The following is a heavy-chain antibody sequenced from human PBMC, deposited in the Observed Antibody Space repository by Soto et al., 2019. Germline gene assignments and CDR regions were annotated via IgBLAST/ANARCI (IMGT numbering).Heavy chain of an antibody. J-gene: IGHJ6*02. D-gene: IGHD5-12*01. CDR3: AREQRWLQSGYYGMDV. Sequence: DSVKVSCKASGYTFTGYYMHWVRQAPGQGLEWMGWIDPNSGGTNYGQKFQGWVTMTRDTSISTAYMELSRLGCDDTAVYYCAREQRWLQSGYYGMDVWGQGTTVTVSS. CDR2: IDPNSGGT. V-gene: IGHV1-2*04. CDR1: GYTFTGYY.